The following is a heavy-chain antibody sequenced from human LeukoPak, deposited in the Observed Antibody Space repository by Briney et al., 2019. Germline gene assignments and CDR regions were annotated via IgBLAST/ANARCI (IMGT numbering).Heavy chain of an antibody. CDR2: IYYSGST. CDR3: ARGYSSSWYAGDY. J-gene: IGHJ4*02. D-gene: IGHD6-13*01. Sequence: SETLSLTCTVSGGSISSGGYYWSWIRQHLGKGLERIGYIYYSGSTYYNPSLKSRVTISVDTSKNQFSLKLSSVTAADTAVYYCARGYSSSWYAGDYWGQGTLVTVSS. CDR1: GGSISSGGYY. V-gene: IGHV4-31*03.